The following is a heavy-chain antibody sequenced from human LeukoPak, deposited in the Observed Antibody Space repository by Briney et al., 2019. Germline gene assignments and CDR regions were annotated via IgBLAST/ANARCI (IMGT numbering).Heavy chain of an antibody. CDR2: IHYSGST. V-gene: IGHV4-59*08. CDR1: GGSISSYY. Sequence: SETLSLTCTVSGGSISSYYWSWIRQPPGKGLEWTGNIHYSGSTNYNPSPKSRVTISADMSKNQFSLKLRSVTAADTAVYYCARVVQSTDSSGFYLPEYFQHWGQGTLVTVSS. D-gene: IGHD3-22*01. CDR3: ARVVQSTDSSGFYLPEYFQH. J-gene: IGHJ1*01.